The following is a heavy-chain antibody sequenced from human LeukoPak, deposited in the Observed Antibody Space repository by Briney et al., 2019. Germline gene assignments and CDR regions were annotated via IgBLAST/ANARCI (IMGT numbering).Heavy chain of an antibody. CDR3: ARDCLRWFGELQPNWFDP. Sequence: SETLSLTCTVSGGSISSYYWSWLRQPAGKGLEWIGRIYTSGSTNYNPSLKSRATMSVDTSKNQFSLKLSSVTAADTAVYYCARDCLRWFGELQPNWFDPWGQGTLVTVSS. CDR2: IYTSGST. D-gene: IGHD3-10*01. J-gene: IGHJ5*02. CDR1: GGSISSYY. V-gene: IGHV4-4*07.